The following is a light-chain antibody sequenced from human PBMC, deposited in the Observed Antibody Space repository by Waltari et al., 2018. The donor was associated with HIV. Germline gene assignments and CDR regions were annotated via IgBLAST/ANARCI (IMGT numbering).Light chain of an antibody. Sequence: QSALTQPAYVSGSPGQSITISCTGPTSDAVSFDYVSWYQQHPGKVPTLIIYEVSFRASGVSNRFSASKSGNTTSLTISGLQAEDEAVYYCGSYTATNSMMFGGGTKLTVL. CDR2: EVS. CDR1: TSDAVSFDY. J-gene: IGLJ3*02. V-gene: IGLV2-14*01. CDR3: GSYTATNSMM.